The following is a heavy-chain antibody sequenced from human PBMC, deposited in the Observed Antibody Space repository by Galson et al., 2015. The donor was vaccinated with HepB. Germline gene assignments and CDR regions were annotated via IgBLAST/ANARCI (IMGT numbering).Heavy chain of an antibody. CDR2: INPNSGGT. Sequence: SVKVSCKASGYTFTGYYMHWVRQAPGQGLEWMGWINPNSGGTNYAQKFQSRVTMTRDTSISTAYMELSRLRSDDTAVYYCARDAEMGEQWLGLNWFDPWGQGTLVTVSS. D-gene: IGHD6-19*01. V-gene: IGHV1-2*02. CDR1: GYTFTGYY. J-gene: IGHJ5*02. CDR3: ARDAEMGEQWLGLNWFDP.